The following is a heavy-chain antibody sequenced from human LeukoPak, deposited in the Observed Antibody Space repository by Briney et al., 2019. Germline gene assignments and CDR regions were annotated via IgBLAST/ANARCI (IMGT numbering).Heavy chain of an antibody. Sequence: PGGSLRLSCAASGFTFDDYAMHWVRQAPGKGLEWVSAISWNSDYTGYADSVKGRFTISRDNAKNSLYLQMNSLRAEDTAVYYCARDVARRFDLWGRGTLVTVSS. CDR1: GFTFDDYA. CDR3: ARDVARRFDL. J-gene: IGHJ2*01. CDR2: ISWNSDYT. V-gene: IGHV3-9*01.